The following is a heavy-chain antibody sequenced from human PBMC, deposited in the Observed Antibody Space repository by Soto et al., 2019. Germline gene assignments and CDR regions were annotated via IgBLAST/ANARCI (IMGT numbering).Heavy chain of an antibody. D-gene: IGHD4-17*01. CDR2: ISGSGGST. V-gene: IGHV3-23*01. J-gene: IGHJ2*01. CDR1: GFTFSSYA. CDR3: AKRTVGWYFDL. Sequence: EVQLLESGGGLVQPGGSLRLSCAASGFTFSSYAMNWVRQAPGKGLEWVLVISGSGGSTYYAAAVKGRFTISRDNSKNALYLQMNSLRAEDTAVYYCAKRTVGWYFDLWGRGTLVTVSS.